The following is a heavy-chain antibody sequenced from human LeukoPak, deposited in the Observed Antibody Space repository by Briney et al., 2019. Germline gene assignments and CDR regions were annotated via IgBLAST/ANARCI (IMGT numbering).Heavy chain of an antibody. V-gene: IGHV4-34*01. CDR2: ITHTGST. J-gene: IGHJ4*02. CDR3: ATSQNRGSYHIDY. D-gene: IGHD1-26*01. CDR1: GESFSGYH. Sequence: PSETLSLTCAVYGESFSGYHWSWIRQPPGKGLVWIGEITHTGSTNYNPSLKSRVTISFDTSNNHFSLRLSSVTAADTAVYFCATSQNRGSYHIDYWGQGALVTVSS.